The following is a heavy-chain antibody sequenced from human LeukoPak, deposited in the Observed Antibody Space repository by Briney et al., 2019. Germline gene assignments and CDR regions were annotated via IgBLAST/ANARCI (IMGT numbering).Heavy chain of an antibody. CDR2: IYYSGST. CDR1: GGSISSGGYS. CDR3: ARASFYYYDVFDI. Sequence: SETLSLTCAVSGGSISSGGYSWSWIRQPPGKGLEWIGYIYYSGSTYYNPSLKSRVTISVDTSKNQFSLKLSSVTAADTAVYYCARASFYYYDVFDIWGQGTMVTVSS. J-gene: IGHJ3*02. V-gene: IGHV4-30-4*07. D-gene: IGHD3-22*01.